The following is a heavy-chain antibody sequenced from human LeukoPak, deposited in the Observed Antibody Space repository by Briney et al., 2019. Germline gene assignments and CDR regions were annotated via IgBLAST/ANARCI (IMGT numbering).Heavy chain of an antibody. V-gene: IGHV1-18*01. D-gene: IGHD1-26*01. CDR3: ARVSGINYYYYMDV. CDR2: ISAYNGNT. J-gene: IGHJ6*03. CDR1: GYAFTSYG. Sequence: EASVKVSCKASGYAFTSYGISWVRQAPGQGLEWMGWISAYNGNTNYAQKLQGRVTMTTDTSTSTAYMELRSLRSDDTAVYYCARVSGINYYYYMDVWGKGTTVTVSS.